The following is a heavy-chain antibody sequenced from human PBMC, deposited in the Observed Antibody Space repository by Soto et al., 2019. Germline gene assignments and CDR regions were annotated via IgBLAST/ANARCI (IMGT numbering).Heavy chain of an antibody. CDR3: ASQHYYDSSGYYVGY. V-gene: IGHV4-4*02. D-gene: IGHD3-22*01. J-gene: IGHJ4*02. CDR1: GDSISSRNW. Sequence: SETLSLTCAVSGDSISSRNWWSWVRQSPGKGLEWIGEVHHSGSTNYNSSLKSRVTISVDTSKNQFSLKLSSVTAADTAVYYCASQHYYDSSGYYVGYWGQGTLVTVS. CDR2: VHHSGST.